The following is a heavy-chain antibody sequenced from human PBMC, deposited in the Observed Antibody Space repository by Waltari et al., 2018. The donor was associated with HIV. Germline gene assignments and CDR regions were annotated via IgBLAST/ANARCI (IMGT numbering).Heavy chain of an antibody. CDR1: GGSFSGYY. V-gene: IGHV4-34*01. Sequence: QVQLQQWGAGLLKPSETLSLTCAVYGGSFSGYYWSWIRQPPGKGLEWIGEINHSGSTNYNPSLKSRVTISVDTSKNQFSLKLSSVTAADTAVYYCARMGGSGYYLDYWGQGTLVTVSS. J-gene: IGHJ4*02. CDR2: INHSGST. D-gene: IGHD3-22*01. CDR3: ARMGGSGYYLDY.